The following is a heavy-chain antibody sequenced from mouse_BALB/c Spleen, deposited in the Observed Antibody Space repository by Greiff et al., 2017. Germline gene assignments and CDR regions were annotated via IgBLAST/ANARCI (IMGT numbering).Heavy chain of an antibody. J-gene: IGHJ3*01. V-gene: IGHV2-6-7*01. CDR1: GFSLTGYG. D-gene: IGHD1-1*01. CDR2: IWGDGST. CDR3: ARDEGRAWFAY. Sequence: QVQLQQSGPGLVAPSQSLSITCTVSGFSLTGYGVNWVRQPPGKGLEWLGMIWGDGSTDYNSALKSRLSISKDNSKSHVFLKMNSLQTDDTTRYYCARDEGRAWFAYWRQGTLVTVSA.